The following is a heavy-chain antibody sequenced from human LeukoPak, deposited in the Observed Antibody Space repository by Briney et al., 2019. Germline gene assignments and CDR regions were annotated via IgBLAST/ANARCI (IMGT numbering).Heavy chain of an antibody. CDR2: ISAYNGNT. CDR3: ARDRDYGDYNTQDLFVY. D-gene: IGHD4-17*01. CDR1: GYTFTNFD. Sequence: ASVKVSCKASGYTFTNFDISWVRQAPGQGLEWMGWISAYNGNTNYAQRLQGRVTMTTDTSTSTAYMELRSLRSDDTAVYYCARDRDYGDYNTQDLFVYWGQGTLVTVSS. J-gene: IGHJ4*02. V-gene: IGHV1-18*01.